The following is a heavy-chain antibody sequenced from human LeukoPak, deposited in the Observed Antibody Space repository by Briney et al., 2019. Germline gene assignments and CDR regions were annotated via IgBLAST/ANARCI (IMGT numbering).Heavy chain of an antibody. CDR1: GFSFDDYA. CDR2: ISWNSGTI. CDR3: ARGIAAAGTNPEFDY. J-gene: IGHJ4*02. Sequence: GGSLRLSCAASGFSFDDYAMHWVRQAPGKGLEWVSGISWNSGTINYADSVKGRFTISRDNAKNSLYLQMNSLRAEDTAVYYCARGIAAAGTNPEFDYWGQGTLVTVSS. D-gene: IGHD6-13*01. V-gene: IGHV3-9*01.